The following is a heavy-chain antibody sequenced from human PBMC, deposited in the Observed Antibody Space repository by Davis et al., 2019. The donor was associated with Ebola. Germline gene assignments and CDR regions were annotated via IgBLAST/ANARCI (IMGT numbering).Heavy chain of an antibody. D-gene: IGHD4-17*01. V-gene: IGHV4-34*01. CDR3: ARGSTVTTDY. CDR2: INHSGST. J-gene: IGHJ4*02. CDR1: GGSISSYY. Sequence: MPSETLSPTCTVSGGSISSYYWSWTRQPPGKGLEWIGEINHSGSTNYNPSLKSRVTISVDTSKNQFSLKLSSVTAADTAVYYCARGSTVTTDYWGQGTLVTVSS.